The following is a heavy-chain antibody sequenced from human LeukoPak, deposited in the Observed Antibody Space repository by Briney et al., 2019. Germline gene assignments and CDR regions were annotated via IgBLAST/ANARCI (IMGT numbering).Heavy chain of an antibody. V-gene: IGHV3-7*01. J-gene: IGHJ4*02. CDR1: GFTFSDYW. D-gene: IGHD3-10*01. Sequence: GGSLRLSCAASGFTFSDYWMSWVRQAPGKGLEWVANIKQDGSEKYYADSVRGRFTISRDNAKNSLYLQLNSLRAEDTAVYYCARRHGFGELSSRLYYFDFWGQGTLVTVSS. CDR3: ARRHGFGELSSRLYYFDF. CDR2: IKQDGSEK.